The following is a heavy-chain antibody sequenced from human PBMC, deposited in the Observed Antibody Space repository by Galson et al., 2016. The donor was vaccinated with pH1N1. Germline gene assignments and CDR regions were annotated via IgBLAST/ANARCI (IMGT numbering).Heavy chain of an antibody. CDR2: IRFDGSKK. CDR1: GFTFNSNA. J-gene: IGHJ4*02. Sequence: SLRLSCAASGFTFNSNAMHWVRQAPGKGLEWVAFIRFDGSKKYYADSVKGRFTISRDNSSATLFHQMNSLRPEDTAVYYCVKDSDYGGQLRWGQGTLVTVSS. D-gene: IGHD4-23*01. V-gene: IGHV3-30*02. CDR3: VKDSDYGGQLR.